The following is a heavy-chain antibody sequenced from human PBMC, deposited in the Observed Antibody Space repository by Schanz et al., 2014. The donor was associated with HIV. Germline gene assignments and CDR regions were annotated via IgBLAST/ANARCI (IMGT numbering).Heavy chain of an antibody. CDR2: ISPSNGDT. Sequence: QVQLVQSGAEVEKPGASAKVSCKASGYSFTGYYIHWVRQAPGQGLAWMGWISPSNGDTKYTHCLQGRVTMTTDTSTNTAYMELRSLISDDTAVYYCARGEDWPGGASDHWGQGTLVIVS. J-gene: IGHJ5*02. CDR1: GYSFTGYY. CDR3: ARGEDWPGGASDH. D-gene: IGHD1-26*01. V-gene: IGHV1-18*04.